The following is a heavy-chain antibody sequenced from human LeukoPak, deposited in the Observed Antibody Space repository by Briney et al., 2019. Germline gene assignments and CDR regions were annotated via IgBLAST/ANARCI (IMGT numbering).Heavy chain of an antibody. CDR3: AKFSNCGGDCYPNDAFDI. CDR2: IYSGGST. Sequence: GGSLRLSCAASGFTVSSNYMSWVRQAPGKGLEWVSVIYSGGSTYYADSVKGRFTISRDNSKNTLYLQMNSLRAEDTAVYYCAKFSNCGGDCYPNDAFDIWGQGTIVTVSS. D-gene: IGHD2-21*02. J-gene: IGHJ3*02. V-gene: IGHV3-53*05. CDR1: GFTVSSNY.